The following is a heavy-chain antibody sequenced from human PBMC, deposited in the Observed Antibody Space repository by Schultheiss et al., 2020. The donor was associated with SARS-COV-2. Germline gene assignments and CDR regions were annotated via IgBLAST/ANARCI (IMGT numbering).Heavy chain of an antibody. CDR3: ARAQENQYYFDY. CDR2: IYASGST. D-gene: IGHD2/OR15-2a*01. J-gene: IGHJ4*02. Sequence: SETLSLTCTVSGGSISSYHWSWIRQSAGKGLEWIGRIYASGSTNYNPSLKSRLTMSVDTSKNQFSLKLSSVTAADTAVYYCARAQENQYYFDYWGQGTLVTVSS. V-gene: IGHV4-4*07. CDR1: GGSISSYH.